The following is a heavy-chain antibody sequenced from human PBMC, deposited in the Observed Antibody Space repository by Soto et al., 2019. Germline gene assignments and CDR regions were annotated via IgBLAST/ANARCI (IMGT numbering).Heavy chain of an antibody. V-gene: IGHV4-39*01. Sequence: SETLSLTCTVSGGSISSNSYYWGWIRQPPGKGLEWIGSIYYSGSTYYNPSLKSRVTISVNPSKNQFSMKLSSVTAADTAVYYCARLEQQLVDYWGQGTLVTVSS. D-gene: IGHD6-13*01. CDR2: IYYSGST. CDR1: GGSISSNSYY. CDR3: ARLEQQLVDY. J-gene: IGHJ4*02.